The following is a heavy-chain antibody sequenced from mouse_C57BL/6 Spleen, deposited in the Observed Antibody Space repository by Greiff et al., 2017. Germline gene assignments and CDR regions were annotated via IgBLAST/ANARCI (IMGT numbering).Heavy chain of an antibody. D-gene: IGHD2-12*01. CDR2: IDPSDSYT. J-gene: IGHJ2*01. CDR1: GYTFTSYW. CDR3: ARGDSFDY. Sequence: VQLQESGAELVMPGASVKLSCKASGYTFTSYWMHWVKQRPGQGLEWIGEIDPSDSYTNYNQKFKGKSTLTVDKSSSTAYMQLSSLTSEDSAVYYCARGDSFDYWGQGTTLTVSS. V-gene: IGHV1-69*01.